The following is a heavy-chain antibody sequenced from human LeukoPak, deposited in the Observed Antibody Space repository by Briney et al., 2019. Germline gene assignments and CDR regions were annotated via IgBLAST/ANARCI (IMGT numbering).Heavy chain of an antibody. V-gene: IGHV3-53*01. CDR3: AREGYVNSPGFDY. CDR1: GFTVSSNY. J-gene: IGHJ4*02. CDR2: IYSGGST. D-gene: IGHD3-16*01. Sequence: GGSLRLSCAASGFTVSSNYMSWVRQAPGKGLEWVSVIYSGGSTYYADSVKGRFTISRDNSKNTLYLQMNSLRAEGTAVYYCAREGYVNSPGFDYWGQGTLVTVSS.